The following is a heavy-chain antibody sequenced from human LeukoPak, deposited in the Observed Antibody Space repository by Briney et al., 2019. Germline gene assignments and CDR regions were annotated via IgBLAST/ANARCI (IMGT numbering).Heavy chain of an antibody. V-gene: IGHV3-48*03. CDR2: ISSSGSTI. J-gene: IGHJ5*02. CDR1: GFTFSSYE. Sequence: GGSLRLSCAASGFTFSSYEMNWVRQAPGKGLEWVSYISSSGSTIYYADSVKGRFTISRDNAKNSLYLQMNSLRAEDTAVYYCARDSIDNYYGSGSYLYWFDPWGQGTLVTVSS. CDR3: ARDSIDNYYGSGSYLYWFDP. D-gene: IGHD3-10*01.